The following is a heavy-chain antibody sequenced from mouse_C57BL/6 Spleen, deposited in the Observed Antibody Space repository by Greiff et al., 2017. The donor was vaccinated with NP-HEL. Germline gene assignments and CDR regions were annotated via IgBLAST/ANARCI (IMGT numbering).Heavy chain of an antibody. CDR2: IYPRDGST. D-gene: IGHD1-1*01. CDR3: ARVGLLITTVVADAMDY. CDR1: GYTFTSYD. Sequence: QVHVKQSGPELVKPGASVKLSCKASGYTFTSYDINWVKQRPGQGLEWIGWIYPRDGSTKYNEKFKGKATLTVDTSSSTAYMELHSLTSEDSAVYFCARVGLLITTVVADAMDYWGQGTSVTVSS. J-gene: IGHJ4*01. V-gene: IGHV1-85*01.